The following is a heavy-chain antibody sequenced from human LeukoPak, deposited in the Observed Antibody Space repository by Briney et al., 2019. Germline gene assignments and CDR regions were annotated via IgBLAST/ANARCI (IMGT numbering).Heavy chain of an antibody. Sequence: PGWSLRLSCVASVCTLISYAMSGVRQAPGKGLDGVSPISDMGWSTYYADSVKGRFTISRDNSKNTLYLQMNSLRAEDTAVYYCAKSTGYSRDAFDIWGQGPMVTVSS. D-gene: IGHD6-13*01. CDR2: ISDMGWST. CDR3: AKSTGYSRDAFDI. CDR1: VCTLISYA. V-gene: IGHV3-23*01. J-gene: IGHJ3*02.